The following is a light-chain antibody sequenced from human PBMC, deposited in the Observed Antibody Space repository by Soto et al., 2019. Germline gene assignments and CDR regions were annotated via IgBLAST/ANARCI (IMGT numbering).Light chain of an antibody. Sequence: QSALTQPASVSGSPGQSITISCTGTNSDVGAYPYVSWYQQHPGNAPKLLIYEVADRPSGVSDRFSGSKSGNTASLTISALQAEDEADYYCSSYATSGTNVIFGGGTKLTVL. V-gene: IGLV2-14*03. CDR3: SSYATSGTNVI. CDR1: NSDVGAYPY. CDR2: EVA. J-gene: IGLJ2*01.